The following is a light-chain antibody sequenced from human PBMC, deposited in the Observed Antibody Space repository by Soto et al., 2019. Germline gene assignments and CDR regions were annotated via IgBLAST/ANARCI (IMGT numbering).Light chain of an antibody. CDR1: ITDIGAYNY. V-gene: IGLV2-14*01. CDR2: GVS. J-gene: IGLJ1*01. Sequence: QSVLTQPASVSGSPGQSITISCTGTITDIGAYNYVSWYQQHPGKAPKLLIYGVSSRPSGVSNRFSGSKSGNAAYLTISGLQADDEAEYSCSSYTGSIPPYVFGTGTKVTV. CDR3: SSYTGSIPPYV.